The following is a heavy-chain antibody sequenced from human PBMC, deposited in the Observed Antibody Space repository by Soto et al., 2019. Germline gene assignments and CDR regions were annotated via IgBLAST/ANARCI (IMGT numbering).Heavy chain of an antibody. D-gene: IGHD2-8*01. V-gene: IGHV1-18*01. CDR1: AYTFTRYG. CDR3: AKNGQPPYYYYGLDV. J-gene: IGHJ6*02. Sequence: QGHLVQSGAEVKKPGASVKVSCKTSAYTFTRYGISWVRQAPGQGLEWMGWISGYNGDTNYAQNLQDRVTMTIDTSTTTAYMEVRSLTSDDTAVYYCAKNGQPPYYYYGLDVWGQGTTVTVSS. CDR2: ISGYNGDT.